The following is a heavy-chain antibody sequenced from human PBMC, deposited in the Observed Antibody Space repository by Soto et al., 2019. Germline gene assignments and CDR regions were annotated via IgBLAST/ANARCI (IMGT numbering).Heavy chain of an antibody. J-gene: IGHJ5*02. CDR2: ISSDGDIT. CDR3: GKVSTFYDILTGYYSKTFFDP. CDR1: GFTFSEYS. Sequence: GGSLRLSCSASGFTFSEYSMHWVRQAPGKGLQYVSTISSDGDITYYADSVKGRFTISRDNSKNTLYLQMNSLRPEDTAVYYCGKVSTFYDILTGYYSKTFFDPWVQGTMLTVSS. D-gene: IGHD3-9*01. V-gene: IGHV3-64D*06.